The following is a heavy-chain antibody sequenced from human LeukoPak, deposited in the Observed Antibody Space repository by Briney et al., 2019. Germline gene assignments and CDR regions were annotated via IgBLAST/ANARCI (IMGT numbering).Heavy chain of an antibody. CDR3: ARVAAPRRIYYFDY. V-gene: IGHV4-4*07. Sequence: SETLSLTCTVSGGSISSYYWSWIRQPAGKGLEWIGRIYTSGSTNYNPSLKSRVTMSVDTSKNQFSLKLSSVTAADTAVYYCARVAAPRRIYYFDYWGQGTLVTVSS. D-gene: IGHD2/OR15-2a*01. J-gene: IGHJ4*02. CDR2: IYTSGST. CDR1: GGSISSYY.